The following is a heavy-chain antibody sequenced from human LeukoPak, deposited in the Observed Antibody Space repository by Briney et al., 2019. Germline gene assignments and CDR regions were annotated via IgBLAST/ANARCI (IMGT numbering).Heavy chain of an antibody. CDR2: IVVGRGNT. D-gene: IGHD2-15*01. V-gene: IGHV1-58*01. CDR3: AVILGYCSGGSCLATDYFDY. CDR1: GFTFTSSA. Sequence: SVKVSCKASGFTFTSSAVQGVRQARGQRLEWIGWIVVGRGNTNYAQKFQERVTITRDMSTSTAYMELSSLRSEDTAVYYCAVILGYCSGGSCLATDYFDYWGQGTLVTVSS. J-gene: IGHJ4*02.